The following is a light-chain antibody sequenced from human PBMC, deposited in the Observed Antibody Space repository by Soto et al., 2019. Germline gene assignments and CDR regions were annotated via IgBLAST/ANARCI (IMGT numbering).Light chain of an antibody. CDR1: QSVSSY. V-gene: IGKV3-15*01. CDR3: QQYNNWPPLT. CDR2: GAS. J-gene: IGKJ4*01. Sequence: EIVLTQSPATLSLSPGERATLSCRASQSVSSYLAWYQQKPGRAPRLLIYGASTRATGIPTRFSGSGSGTEFTLTISSLQSEDFAVYYCQQYNNWPPLTFGGGTKVDI.